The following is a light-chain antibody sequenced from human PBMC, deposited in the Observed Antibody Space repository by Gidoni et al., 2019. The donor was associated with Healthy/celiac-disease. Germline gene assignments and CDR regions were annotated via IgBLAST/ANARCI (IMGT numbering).Light chain of an antibody. Sequence: EIVMTQSPATLSVSPGERATLTCRASQSVSSNLPWYQQKPGQAPRLLIYCAPTRATGIPARFSGSGSGREFTLTISSLQSEDFAVYYCQQYNNWPLTFGGGTRVEIK. CDR1: QSVSSN. CDR3: QQYNNWPLT. V-gene: IGKV3-15*01. CDR2: CAP. J-gene: IGKJ4*01.